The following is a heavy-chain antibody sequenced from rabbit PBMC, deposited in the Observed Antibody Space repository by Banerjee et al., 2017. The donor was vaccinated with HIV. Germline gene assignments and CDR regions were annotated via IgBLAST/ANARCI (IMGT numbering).Heavy chain of an antibody. CDR3: ARDGDPVGFGVLSFFHF. D-gene: IGHD5-1*01. V-gene: IGHV1S45*01. Sequence: QEQLEESGGDLVKPEGSLTLTCTASGFSFSSGYHMCWVRQAPGKGLEWIGCIYTGSGSTYYASWAKGRFTISKTSSTTVTLQMTSLTAADTATYFCARDGDPVGFGVLSFFHFWGQGTLVTVS. CDR1: GFSFSSGYH. J-gene: IGHJ4*01. CDR2: IYTGSGST.